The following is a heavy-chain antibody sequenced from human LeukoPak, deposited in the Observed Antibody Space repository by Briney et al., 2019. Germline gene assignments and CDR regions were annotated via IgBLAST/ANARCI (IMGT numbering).Heavy chain of an antibody. J-gene: IGHJ4*02. CDR2: FNPNNGGT. CDR1: GYPFTGYY. CDR3: AREIIVGASKEFDY. V-gene: IGHV1-2*06. Sequence: ASVRVSCKASGYPFTGYYMHWVRQAPGQGLEWMGRFNPNNGGTNYAQKFQGRVTMTRDTSISTAYMELSRLRSDDTAVYYCAREIIVGASKEFDYWGQGTLVTVSS. D-gene: IGHD1-26*01.